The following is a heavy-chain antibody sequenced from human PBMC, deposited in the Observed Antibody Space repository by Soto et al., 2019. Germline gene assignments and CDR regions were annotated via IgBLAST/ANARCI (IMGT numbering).Heavy chain of an antibody. Sequence: GGSLRLSCAASGFTFSSYAMSWVRQAPGKGLEWVSAISGSGGSTYYADSVKGRFTISRDNSKNTLYLQMNRLRAEDTAVYYCAKDTSYYYDISGYSVDGAFDIWGQGTMVTVSS. D-gene: IGHD3-22*01. CDR3: AKDTSYYYDISGYSVDGAFDI. CDR1: GFTFSSYA. J-gene: IGHJ3*02. V-gene: IGHV3-23*01. CDR2: ISGSGGST.